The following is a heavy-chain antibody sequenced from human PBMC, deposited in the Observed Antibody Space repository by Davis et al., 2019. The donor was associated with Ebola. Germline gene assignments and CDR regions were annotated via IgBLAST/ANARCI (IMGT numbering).Heavy chain of an antibody. V-gene: IGHV3-23*01. J-gene: IGHJ6*02. Sequence: PGGSLRLSCAASGFTFSSYAMSWVRQAPGKGLEWVSAISGSGGSTYYADSVKGRFTISRDNTKNTVFLQMNSLTVEDTAVYYCARVPGVHFWGGYHYYYYGMDVWGQGTTVTVSS. CDR2: ISGSGGST. CDR3: ARVPGVHFWGGYHYYYYGMDV. CDR1: GFTFSSYA. D-gene: IGHD3-3*02.